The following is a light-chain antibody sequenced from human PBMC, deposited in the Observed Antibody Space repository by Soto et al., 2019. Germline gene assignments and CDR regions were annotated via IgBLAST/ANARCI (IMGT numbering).Light chain of an antibody. CDR3: QQRSNWPRT. CDR2: DAS. J-gene: IGKJ2*01. CDR1: QSVSSY. V-gene: IGKV3-11*01. Sequence: EIVLTQSLATLSLSPGERATLSCRASQSVSSYLAWYQQKPGQAPSLLIYDASNRATGIPARFSGSGSGTDFTLTISSLEPEDFAVYYCQQRSNWPRTFGQGTKLEIK.